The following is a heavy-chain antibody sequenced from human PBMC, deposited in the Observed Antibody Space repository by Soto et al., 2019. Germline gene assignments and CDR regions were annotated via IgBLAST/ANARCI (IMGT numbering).Heavy chain of an antibody. V-gene: IGHV3-23*01. J-gene: IGHJ6*02. CDR2: ISGSGGST. Sequence: GGSLRLSCAASGFTFSSYAMSWVRQAPGKGLEWVSAISGSGGSTYYADSVKGRFTISRDNSKNTLYLQMNSLRAEDTAVYYCAKAYYDSSGLPYYYYYYGMDVWGQGTTVTVSS. D-gene: IGHD3-22*01. CDR3: AKAYYDSSGLPYYYYYYGMDV. CDR1: GFTFSSYA.